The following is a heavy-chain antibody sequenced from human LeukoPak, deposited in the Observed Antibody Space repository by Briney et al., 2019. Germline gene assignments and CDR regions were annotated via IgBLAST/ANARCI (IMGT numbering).Heavy chain of an antibody. Sequence: GGSLRLSCAASRFTFSNYGMHWVRQAPGKGLEWVAFIRFDRSNIYYADSVKGRFTISRDNSKNTLYLQMNSLRVEDTAVYYCAKDSEDGHNWAPFDYWGQGTQVTVSS. J-gene: IGHJ4*02. CDR3: AKDSEDGHNWAPFDY. CDR2: IRFDRSNI. D-gene: IGHD5-24*01. CDR1: RFTFSNYG. V-gene: IGHV3-30*02.